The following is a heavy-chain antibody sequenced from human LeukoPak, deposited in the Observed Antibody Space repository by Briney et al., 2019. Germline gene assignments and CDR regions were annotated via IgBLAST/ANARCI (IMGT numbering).Heavy chain of an antibody. CDR2: IKQDGSEK. V-gene: IGHV3-7*01. CDR3: ARDVNWNYVYFDY. J-gene: IGHJ4*02. CDR1: GFTFSDYY. D-gene: IGHD1-7*01. Sequence: PGGSLRLSCAASGFTFSDYYMSWIRQAPGKGLEWVANIKQDGSEKYYVDSVKGRFTISRDNAKNSLYLQMNSLRAEDTAVYYCARDVNWNYVYFDYWGQGTLVTVSS.